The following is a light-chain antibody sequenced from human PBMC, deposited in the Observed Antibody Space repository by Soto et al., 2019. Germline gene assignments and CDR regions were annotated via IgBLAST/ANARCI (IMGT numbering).Light chain of an antibody. V-gene: IGKV1-39*01. CDR2: AAS. Sequence: DIQMTQSPSSLSASVEDRVIITCRASQSISNHLNWYQQKPGKAPKLLIFAASSLQSGVPSRFSGSRSGQDFTLTISSLQPEDFATCYRQQSYSSPPTFGQGTKVDIK. CDR1: QSISNH. CDR3: QQSYSSPPT. J-gene: IGKJ1*01.